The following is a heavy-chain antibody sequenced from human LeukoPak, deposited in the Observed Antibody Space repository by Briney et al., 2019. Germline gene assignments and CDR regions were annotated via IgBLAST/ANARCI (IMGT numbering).Heavy chain of an antibody. CDR3: AKAPDDYGGNSLLY. J-gene: IGHJ4*02. D-gene: IGHD4-23*01. V-gene: IGHV3-23*01. CDR2: ISGSGGST. Sequence: PSGGSLTLSCAASGFTFSSYAMSWVRQAPGKGLEWVSAISGSGGSTYYADSVKGRFTISRDNSKNTLYLQMNSLRAEDTAVYYCAKAPDDYGGNSLLYWGQGTLVTVSS. CDR1: GFTFSSYA.